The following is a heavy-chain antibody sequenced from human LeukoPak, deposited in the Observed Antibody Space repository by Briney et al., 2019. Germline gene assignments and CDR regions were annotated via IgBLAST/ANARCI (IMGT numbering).Heavy chain of an antibody. J-gene: IGHJ4*02. CDR1: GYTFTSYG. CDR2: ISAYNGNT. CDR3: ARELRFLEWLSYEYYFDY. D-gene: IGHD3-3*01. V-gene: IGHV1-18*01. Sequence: ASVKVSCKASGYTFTSYGISWVRQAPGQGLEWMGWISAYNGNTNYAQKLQGRVTMTRDTSISTAYMELSRLRSDDTAVYYCARELRFLEWLSYEYYFDYWGQGTLVTVSS.